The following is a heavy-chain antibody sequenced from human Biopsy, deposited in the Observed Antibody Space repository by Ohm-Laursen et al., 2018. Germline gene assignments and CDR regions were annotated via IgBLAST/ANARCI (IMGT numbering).Heavy chain of an antibody. V-gene: IGHV4-59*01. CDR2: FYYSGST. D-gene: IGHD3-22*01. Sequence: SETLSLTCSVSGVSISSYFWSWIRQPPGRGLEWIGNFYYSGSTNYNPSLKSRITMSLDRSKSQVSLRMNSVTAADTAVYYCARGDYFDSNGYFWFDPWGQGTLVTVSS. CDR1: GVSISSYF. CDR3: ARGDYFDSNGYFWFDP. J-gene: IGHJ5*02.